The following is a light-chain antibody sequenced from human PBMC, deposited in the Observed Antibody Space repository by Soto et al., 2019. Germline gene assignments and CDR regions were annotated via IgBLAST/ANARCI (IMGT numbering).Light chain of an antibody. CDR1: QSVGSK. Sequence: EIVMTQSPPTLSVSPGERATLSCRASQSVGSKLAWYQQRPGQAPRLLTYDASNRATGIPARFSGSGSGTEFSLTISSLQSEDFAVYSCQQYGDWPGAFGGGTKVDIK. V-gene: IGKV3D-15*01. CDR3: QQYGDWPGA. CDR2: DAS. J-gene: IGKJ4*01.